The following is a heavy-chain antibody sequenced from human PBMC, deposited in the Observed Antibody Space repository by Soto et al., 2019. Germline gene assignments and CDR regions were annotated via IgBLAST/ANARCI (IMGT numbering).Heavy chain of an antibody. CDR1: GGSISSSSYY. CDR3: ARCVIGIAVAGTFDY. CDR2: IYYSGST. J-gene: IGHJ4*02. D-gene: IGHD6-19*01. V-gene: IGHV4-39*01. Sequence: QLQLQESGPGLVKPSETLSLTCTVSGGSISSSSYYWGWIRQPPGKGLEWIGSIYYSGSTYYNPSLKSRVTISVDTSKNQFSLKLSSVTAADTAVYYCARCVIGIAVAGTFDYWGQGTLVTVSS.